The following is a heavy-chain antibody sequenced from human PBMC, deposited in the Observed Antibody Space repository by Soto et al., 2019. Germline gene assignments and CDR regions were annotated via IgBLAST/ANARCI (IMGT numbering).Heavy chain of an antibody. Sequence: ASVKVSCKASGGTFSSYAISWVRQAPGQGLEWMGGIIPIFGTANYAQKFQGRVTITADKSTSTAYMELSSLRSEDTAVYYCAIIVAYYGFWSGYYRSRFDPWGQGTLVTVSS. CDR3: AIIVAYYGFWSGYYRSRFDP. V-gene: IGHV1-69*06. J-gene: IGHJ5*02. CDR2: IIPIFGTA. CDR1: GGTFSSYA. D-gene: IGHD3-3*01.